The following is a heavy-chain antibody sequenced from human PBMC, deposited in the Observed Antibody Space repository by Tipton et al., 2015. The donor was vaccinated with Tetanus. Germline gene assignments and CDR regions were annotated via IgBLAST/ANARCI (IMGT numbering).Heavy chain of an antibody. CDR1: GYTFTSYG. D-gene: IGHD5-12*01. J-gene: IGHJ6*02. V-gene: IGHV1-18*01. Sequence: QSGAEVKKPGASVKVSCKASGYTFTSYGISWVRQAPGQGLEWMGWISAYNGNTNYAQKLQGRVTMTTDTSTSTAYMELRSLRSDDTAVYYCARGWLRSPRNKDYYYYGMDVWGQGTTVTVSS. CDR3: ARGWLRSPRNKDYYYYGMDV. CDR2: ISAYNGNT.